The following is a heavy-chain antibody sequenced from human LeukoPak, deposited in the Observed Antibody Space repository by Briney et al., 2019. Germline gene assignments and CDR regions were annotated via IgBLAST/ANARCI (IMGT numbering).Heavy chain of an antibody. V-gene: IGHV4-34*01. CDR2: INHSGST. J-gene: IGHJ4*02. CDR1: GGSFSGYY. D-gene: IGHD3-10*01. CDR3: ARQWKYYYGSGSEFHFDY. Sequence: PSETLSLTCAVYGGSFSGYYWSWIRQPPGKGLEWIGEINHSGSTYYNPSLKSRVTISVDTSKNQFSLKLSSVTAADTAVYYCARQWKYYYGSGSEFHFDYWGQGTLVTVSS.